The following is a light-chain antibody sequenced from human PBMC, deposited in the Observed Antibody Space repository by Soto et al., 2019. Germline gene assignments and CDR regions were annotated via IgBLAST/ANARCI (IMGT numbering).Light chain of an antibody. Sequence: QSVLTQPASVSGSPGQSITISCTGTNSDVGAFEYVSWYQQHPGKAPKILIYEVSNRPSGVSNRFSGSKSGNTASLTISGLQAEDEADYYCSSYTSSSTLVVFGGGTKLTVL. V-gene: IGLV2-14*01. CDR3: SSYTSSSTLVV. CDR2: EVS. J-gene: IGLJ2*01. CDR1: NSDVGAFEY.